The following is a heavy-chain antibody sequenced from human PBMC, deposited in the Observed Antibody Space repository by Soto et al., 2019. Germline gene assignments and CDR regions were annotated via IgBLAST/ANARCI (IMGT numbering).Heavy chain of an antibody. J-gene: IGHJ6*02. CDR3: ARDSGYYDILTGYYYYYYGMDV. CDR1: GFTFSSYA. CDR2: ISYDGSNK. D-gene: IGHD3-9*01. Sequence: GGSLRLSCAASGFTFSSYAMHWVRQAPGKGLEWVAVISYDGSNKYYADSVKGRFTISRDNSKNTLYLQMNSLRAEDTAVYYCARDSGYYDILTGYYYYYYGMDVWGQGTTVTVSS. V-gene: IGHV3-30-3*01.